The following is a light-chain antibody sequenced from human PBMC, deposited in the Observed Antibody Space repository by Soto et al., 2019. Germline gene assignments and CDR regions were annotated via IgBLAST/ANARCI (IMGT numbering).Light chain of an antibody. CDR3: QQYGGSPVT. Sequence: EIFLTPSPGTLSLSPGERATLSCRASQSLSSRFLAWYQQKPGRAPRVLIYDASTRATGVPDRFSGSGSGTDFTLTISRLEPGDFAVYYCQQYGGSPVTFGQGTRLEI. V-gene: IGKV3-20*01. CDR2: DAS. J-gene: IGKJ5*01. CDR1: QSLSSRF.